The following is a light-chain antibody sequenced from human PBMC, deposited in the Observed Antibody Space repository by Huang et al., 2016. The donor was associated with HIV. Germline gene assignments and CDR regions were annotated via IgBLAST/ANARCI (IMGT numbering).Light chain of an antibody. V-gene: IGKV1-9*01. CDR2: AAS. CDR1: KGIGSY. CDR3: QQLNSYPSLT. Sequence: IQLTQLPPSLSASVGDRVTITCRASKGIGSYLAWDQQKPGKAPNLLIYAASPLQSGVASRFSGGGSGGDFTLTISGLQPEDYATYYCQQLNSYPSLTFGRGTKVEIK. J-gene: IGKJ4*01.